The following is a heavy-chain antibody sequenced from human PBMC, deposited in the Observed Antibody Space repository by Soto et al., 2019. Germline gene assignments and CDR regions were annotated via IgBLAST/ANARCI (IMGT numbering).Heavy chain of an antibody. D-gene: IGHD6-25*01. V-gene: IGHV1-18*04. CDR3: ARIWSTGSSAGWFDP. J-gene: IGHJ5*02. CDR2: ISAYNGNT. CDR1: GYTFTSYG. Sequence: ASVKVSCKASGYTFTSYGISWVRQAPGQGLEWMGWISAYNGNTNYAQKLQGRVTMTTDTSTSTAYMELRSLRSDDTAVYYCARIWSTGSSAGWFDPWGQGTLVTVSS.